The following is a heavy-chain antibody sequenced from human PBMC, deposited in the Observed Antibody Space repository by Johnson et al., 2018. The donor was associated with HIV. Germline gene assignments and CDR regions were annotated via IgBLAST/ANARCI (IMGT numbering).Heavy chain of an antibody. J-gene: IGHJ3*01. CDR3: ASSSWRSEGGWGAFDV. CDR2: IYRGGST. D-gene: IGHD1-26*01. V-gene: IGHV3-53*01. CDR1: GFTVSSKY. Sequence: VQLVESGGGLIQPGGSLRLSCAASGFTVSSKYMSWVRQAPGQGLEWVSIIYRGGSTYYADSVQGRFTISRDNSKNTLYLQMNSLRAEDTAVYYCASSSWRSEGGWGAFDVWGQGTMVTVSS.